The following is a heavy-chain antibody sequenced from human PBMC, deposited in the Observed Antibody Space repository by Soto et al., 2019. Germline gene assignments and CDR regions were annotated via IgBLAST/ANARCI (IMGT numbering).Heavy chain of an antibody. CDR2: ISGSGGST. J-gene: IGHJ4*02. V-gene: IGHV3-23*01. Sequence: GGSLRLSCAASGFTFSSYAMSWVRQAPGKGLEWVSAISGSGGSTYYADSVKGRFTISRDNSKNTLYLQMNSLRAEDTAVYYYAKATGRFLEWLFTDYWGQGTLVTVSS. D-gene: IGHD3-3*01. CDR1: GFTFSSYA. CDR3: AKATGRFLEWLFTDY.